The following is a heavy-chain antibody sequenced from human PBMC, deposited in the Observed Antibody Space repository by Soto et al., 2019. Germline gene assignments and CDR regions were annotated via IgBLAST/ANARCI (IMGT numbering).Heavy chain of an antibody. J-gene: IGHJ4*02. Sequence: SETLSLTCTVSGGSISSYYWSWIRQPPGKGLEWIGYIYYSGSTNYNPSLKSRVTISVDTSKNQFSLKLSSVTAADTAVYYCAYSPEVCEWLQPAPYIYSRGQGTLLTVSS. CDR2: IYYSGST. CDR1: GGSISSYY. CDR3: AYSPEVCEWLQPAPYIYS. D-gene: IGHD5-12*01. V-gene: IGHV4-59*01.